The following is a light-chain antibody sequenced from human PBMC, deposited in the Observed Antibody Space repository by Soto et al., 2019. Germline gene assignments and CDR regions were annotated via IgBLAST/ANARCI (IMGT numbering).Light chain of an antibody. CDR3: HQYNNGPWT. CDR1: QSVSSN. Sequence: EIVMTQSPATLSVSPGERATLSCRASQSVSSNLTWYQQRPDQAPRLLIYRASSGDSGIPARFSGSGSGTASTLVISSLRSEDFAIYYCHQYNNGPWTFGRGTKVEI. J-gene: IGKJ1*01. V-gene: IGKV3-15*01. CDR2: RAS.